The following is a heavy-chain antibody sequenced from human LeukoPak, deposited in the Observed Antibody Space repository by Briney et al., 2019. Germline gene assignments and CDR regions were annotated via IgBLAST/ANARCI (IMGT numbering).Heavy chain of an antibody. D-gene: IGHD3-10*01. V-gene: IGHV3-9*01. J-gene: IGHJ4*02. Sequence: GGSLRLSCAASGFTFDDYAMHWVRQAPGKGLEWVSGISWNSGSIGYADSVKGRFTISRDNAKNSLYLQMNSLRAEDTALYYCAKDTISRGSGSWDYWGQGTLVTVSP. CDR3: AKDTISRGSGSWDY. CDR1: GFTFDDYA. CDR2: ISWNSGSI.